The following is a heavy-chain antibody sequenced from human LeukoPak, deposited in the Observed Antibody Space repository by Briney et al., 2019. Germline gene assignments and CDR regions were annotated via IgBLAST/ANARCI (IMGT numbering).Heavy chain of an antibody. Sequence: GRSLRLSCAASGFTFSSYAMHWVRQAPGKGLEWVAVISYDGSNKYYADSVKGRFTISRDNSKNTLYLQMNSLRAEDTAVYYCAKESCSSTSCYLGYWGQGTLVTVSS. D-gene: IGHD2-2*01. V-gene: IGHV3-30-3*01. CDR1: GFTFSSYA. CDR2: ISYDGSNK. CDR3: AKESCSSTSCYLGY. J-gene: IGHJ4*02.